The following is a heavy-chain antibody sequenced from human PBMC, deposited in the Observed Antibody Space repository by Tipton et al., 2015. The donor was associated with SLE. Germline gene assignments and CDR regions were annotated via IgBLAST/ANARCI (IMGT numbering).Heavy chain of an antibody. CDR1: GGSFSGYY. V-gene: IGHV4-34*01. Sequence: TLSLTCAVYGGSFSGYYWGWIRQPPGKGLEWVGGIYHSGSTYYNPSLKSRVTISVDTSKNQFSLKLSSVTAADTAVYYCARVGRVSSPGGYYYSYYMDVWGKGTTVTVSS. CDR2: IYHSGST. CDR3: ARVGRVSSPGGYYYSYYMDV. J-gene: IGHJ6*03. D-gene: IGHD6-6*01.